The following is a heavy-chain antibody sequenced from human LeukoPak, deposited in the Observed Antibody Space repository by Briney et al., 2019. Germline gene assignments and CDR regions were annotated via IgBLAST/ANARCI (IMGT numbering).Heavy chain of an antibody. CDR2: ISSSSSYI. V-gene: IGHV3-21*01. J-gene: IGHJ6*03. D-gene: IGHD1-14*01. CDR1: GFTFSSYS. CDR3: ARGRYEPGYYYYMDV. Sequence: PGGSLRLSCAASGFTFSSYSMNWVRQAPGKGLEWVSSISSSSSYIYYADSVKGRFTISRDNAKNSLYLQMNSLRAEDTAVYYCARGRYEPGYYYYMDVWGKGTTVTVSS.